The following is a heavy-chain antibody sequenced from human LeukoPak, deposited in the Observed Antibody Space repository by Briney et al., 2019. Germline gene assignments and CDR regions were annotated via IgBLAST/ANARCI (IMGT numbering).Heavy chain of an antibody. CDR3: ARDWGYGDYDVY. CDR1: GYTFTGYY. V-gene: IGHV1-2*02. J-gene: IGHJ4*02. CDR2: INPNSGGT. Sequence: ASVKVSCKASGYTFTGYYMHWVRQAPGQGLEWMGWINPNSGGTNYAQKFQGRVTMTRDTSISTAYMGLSRLRSDDTAVYYCARDWGYGDYDVYWGQGTLVTVSS. D-gene: IGHD4-17*01.